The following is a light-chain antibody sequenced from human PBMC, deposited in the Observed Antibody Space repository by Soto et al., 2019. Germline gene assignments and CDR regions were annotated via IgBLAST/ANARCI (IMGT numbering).Light chain of an antibody. V-gene: IGLV1-47*01. CDR3: AAWDDSLSGFYV. J-gene: IGLJ1*01. CDR2: RNN. Sequence: QSVLTQPPSASGTPGQRVTISCSLSSSNIGSNYVYWYQQLPGTAPKILIYRNNHRTSGVPDRFSGSKSVTSASLAISGLRSEDEADYYCAAWDDSLSGFYVFGTGTKLNVL. CDR1: SSNIGSNY.